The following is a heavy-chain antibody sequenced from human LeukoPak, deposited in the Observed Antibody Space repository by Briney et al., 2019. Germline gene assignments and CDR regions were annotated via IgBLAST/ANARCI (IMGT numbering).Heavy chain of an antibody. D-gene: IGHD5-12*01. CDR2: INSDGSSI. CDR3: AREGRVSGYDFDC. V-gene: IGHV3-74*03. CDR1: GFTFSSYW. Sequence: GGSLRLSCAASGFTFSSYWMHWVRQAPGKGLVWVSRINSDGSSITYADSVKGRFTISRDNTKNTLYLQMNSLRVEDTAVYYCAREGRVSGYDFDCWGQGTLVTVSS. J-gene: IGHJ4*02.